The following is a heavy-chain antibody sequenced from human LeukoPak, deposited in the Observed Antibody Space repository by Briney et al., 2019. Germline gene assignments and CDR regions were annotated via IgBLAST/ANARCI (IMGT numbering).Heavy chain of an antibody. Sequence: SETLSLTCTVSGGSISSYYWSWIRQPPGKGLEWIGCIYYSGSTNYNPSLKSRVTISVDTSKNQFSLKLSSVTAADTAVYYCAREPYYYDSSGYYHAFDIWGQGTMVTVSS. J-gene: IGHJ3*02. V-gene: IGHV4-59*12. CDR1: GGSISSYY. D-gene: IGHD3-22*01. CDR2: IYYSGST. CDR3: AREPYYYDSSGYYHAFDI.